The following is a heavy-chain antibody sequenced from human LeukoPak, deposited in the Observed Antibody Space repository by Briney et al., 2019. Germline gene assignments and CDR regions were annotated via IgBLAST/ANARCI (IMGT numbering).Heavy chain of an antibody. CDR2: IRQDGSEK. V-gene: IGHV3-7*05. D-gene: IGHD3-10*01. CDR1: GFTFSSYW. J-gene: IGHJ3*02. CDR3: ARGNYGSIDAFDI. Sequence: GGSLRLSCAASGFTFSSYWMSWVRLAPGEGLEWVANIRQDGSEKYYVDSLKGRFTISRDNAKNSLYLQMNSLRAEDTAVYYCARGNYGSIDAFDIWGQGTMVTVSS.